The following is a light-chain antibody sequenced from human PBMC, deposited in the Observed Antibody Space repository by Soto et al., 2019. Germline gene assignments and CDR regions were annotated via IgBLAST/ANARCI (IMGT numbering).Light chain of an antibody. Sequence: DIQMTQSPSTLSASVGDRVSITCRASQRVDRYLAWYQQKPGKAPQLLIYDASRLESGVPSRFSGSGSGTEFTLTISSLQPDDFTAFYCQQYKDYTWTFGQGTKVEV. CDR3: QQYKDYTWT. CDR2: DAS. V-gene: IGKV1-5*01. CDR1: QRVDRY. J-gene: IGKJ1*01.